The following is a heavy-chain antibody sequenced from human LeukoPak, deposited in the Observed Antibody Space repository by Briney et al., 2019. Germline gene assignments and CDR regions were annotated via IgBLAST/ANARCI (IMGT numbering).Heavy chain of an antibody. J-gene: IGHJ4*02. CDR2: ISYDGSNK. V-gene: IGHV3-30*18. D-gene: IGHD4-23*01. CDR1: GFTFSSYG. CDR3: AKGRHYGGNSDYFDY. Sequence: GGSLRLSCAASGFTFSSYGMHWFRQAPGKGLEWVAVISYDGSNKYYADSVKGRFTISRDNSKNTLYLQMNSLRAEDTAVYYCAKGRHYGGNSDYFDYWGQGTLVTVSS.